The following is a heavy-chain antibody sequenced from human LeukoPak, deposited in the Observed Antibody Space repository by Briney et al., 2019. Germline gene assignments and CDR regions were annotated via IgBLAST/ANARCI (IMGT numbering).Heavy chain of an antibody. CDR1: GFTFSSYW. CDR3: TRGTGYGSGWSTY. V-gene: IGHV3-74*01. D-gene: IGHD6-19*01. J-gene: IGHJ4*02. Sequence: GGSLRLSCAASGFTFSSYWMYWVRQAPGKGLLWVSRINSDETTTTYAEYVKGRFTISRDNAKNTLYLQMSSLRGEDTAVYYCTRGTGYGSGWSTYWGQGILVTVSS. CDR2: INSDETTT.